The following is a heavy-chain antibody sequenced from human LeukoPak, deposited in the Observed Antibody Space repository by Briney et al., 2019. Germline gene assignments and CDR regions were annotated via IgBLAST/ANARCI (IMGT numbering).Heavy chain of an antibody. CDR3: ARGRAAAGL. CDR2: IYYSGST. D-gene: IGHD6-13*01. V-gene: IGHV4-59*01. J-gene: IGHJ4*02. Sequence: SETLSLTCAVSGGSISSYYWSWIRQPPGKGLEWIGYIYYSGSTNYNPSLKSRVTISVDTSKNQFSLKLSSVTAADTAVYYCARGRAAAGLWGQGTLVTVSS. CDR1: GGSISSYY.